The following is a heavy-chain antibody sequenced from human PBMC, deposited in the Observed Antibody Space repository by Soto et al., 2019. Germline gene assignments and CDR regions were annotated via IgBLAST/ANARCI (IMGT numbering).Heavy chain of an antibody. CDR3: ARGTRLMIYTRVVIDQQDEGYYFDY. V-gene: IGHV1-2*04. J-gene: IGHJ4*02. Sequence: ASVKVSCKASGYTFTGYYMHWVRQAPGQGLEWMGWINPNSGGTNYAQKFQGWVTMTRDTSISTAYMELSRLRSDDTAVYYCARGTRLMIYTRVVIDQQDEGYYFDYWGQGTLVTVSS. D-gene: IGHD3-3*01. CDR2: INPNSGGT. CDR1: GYTFTGYY.